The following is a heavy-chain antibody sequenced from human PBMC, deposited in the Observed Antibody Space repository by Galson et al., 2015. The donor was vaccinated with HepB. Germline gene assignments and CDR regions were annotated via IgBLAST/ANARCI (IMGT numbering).Heavy chain of an antibody. Sequence: SVKVSCKASGYTFTSYGISWVRQAPGQGLEWMGWISAYNGNTNYAQKLQGRVTMTTDTSTSTAYMELRSLRSDDTAVYYCARLEQQLVRWYFDLWGRGTLVTVSS. CDR1: GYTFTSYG. V-gene: IGHV1-18*04. D-gene: IGHD6-13*01. CDR3: ARLEQQLVRWYFDL. CDR2: ISAYNGNT. J-gene: IGHJ2*01.